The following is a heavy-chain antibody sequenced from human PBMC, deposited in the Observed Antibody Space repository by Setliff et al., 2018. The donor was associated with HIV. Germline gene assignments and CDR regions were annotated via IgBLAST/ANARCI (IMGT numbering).Heavy chain of an antibody. J-gene: IGHJ4*02. Sequence: GGSLRLSCAASGFTFSSYAMHWVRQAPGKGLEWVAVISYDGINKYYADSVKGRFTISRDNSKNTLYLQRNSLRAEDTAVYYCARERLRFLEWLPLDYWGQGTLVTVSS. V-gene: IGHV3-30*04. CDR2: ISYDGINK. CDR3: ARERLRFLEWLPLDY. D-gene: IGHD3-3*01. CDR1: GFTFSSYA.